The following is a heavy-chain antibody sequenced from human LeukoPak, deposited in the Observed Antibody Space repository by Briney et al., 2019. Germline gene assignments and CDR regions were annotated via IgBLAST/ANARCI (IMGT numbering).Heavy chain of an antibody. J-gene: IGHJ5*02. CDR1: GFTFSSYE. CDR2: INSDGSST. V-gene: IGHV3-74*01. Sequence: QAGGSLRLSCAASGFTFSSYEMNWVRQAPGKGLVWVSRINSDGSSTSYADSVKGRFTISRDNAKNTLYLQMNSLRAEDTAVYYCARGADTGYSSDSWGQGTLVTVSS. CDR3: ARGADTGYSSDS. D-gene: IGHD6-19*01.